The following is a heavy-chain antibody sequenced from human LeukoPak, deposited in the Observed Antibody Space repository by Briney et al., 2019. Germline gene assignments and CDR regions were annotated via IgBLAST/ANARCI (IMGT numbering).Heavy chain of an antibody. D-gene: IGHD3-22*01. CDR2: ISSSGSTI. J-gene: IGHJ4*02. Sequence: KPGGSLRLSCAASGFTFSDYYMSWIRQAPGKGLEWVSYISSSGSTIYYADSVEGRFTISRDNAKNSLYLQMNSLRAEDTAVYYCARAAPDTYYYDSSPPDFDYWGQGTLVTVSS. CDR1: GFTFSDYY. V-gene: IGHV3-11*01. CDR3: ARAAPDTYYYDSSPPDFDY.